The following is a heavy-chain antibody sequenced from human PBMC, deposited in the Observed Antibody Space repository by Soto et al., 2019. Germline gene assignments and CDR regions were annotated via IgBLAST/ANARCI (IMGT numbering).Heavy chain of an antibody. Sequence: GGSLRLSCAASGFTFSIYSMKWVRHAPGKGLEWVSSISSSSSYIYYADSVKGRFTISRDNAKNSLYLQMNSLRAEDTAVYYCARDPSWFGELDYYFDYWGQGTLVTVSS. D-gene: IGHD3-10*01. V-gene: IGHV3-21*01. CDR1: GFTFSIYS. CDR2: ISSSSSYI. J-gene: IGHJ4*02. CDR3: ARDPSWFGELDYYFDY.